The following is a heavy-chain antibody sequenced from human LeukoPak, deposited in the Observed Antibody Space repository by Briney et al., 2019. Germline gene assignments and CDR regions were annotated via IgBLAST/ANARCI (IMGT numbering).Heavy chain of an antibody. CDR1: KFSGFVFSTAW. J-gene: IGHJ5*02. CDR2: LKSEVNGGAK. Sequence: GGSLRLSCAASKFSGFVFSTAWMYWVRQAPGKGLEWVGRLKSEVNGGAKDYAAPVKDRFTISRDDSKDTLYLQMNGLKTEDTAVYYCTTDYYYTKGFDPWGQGTLVTVSS. V-gene: IGHV3-15*01. CDR3: TTDYYYTKGFDP. D-gene: IGHD3-22*01.